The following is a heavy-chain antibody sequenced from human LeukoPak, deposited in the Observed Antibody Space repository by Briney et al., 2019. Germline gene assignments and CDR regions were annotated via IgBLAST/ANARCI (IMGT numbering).Heavy chain of an antibody. CDR2: IGTAGDT. J-gene: IGHJ4*02. V-gene: IGHV3-13*01. D-gene: IGHD2-2*02. CDR1: GFTFSSYD. CDR3: ASPGWDCSSTSCYTDY. Sequence: PGGSLRLSCAASGFTFSSYDMHWVRQATGKGLEWVSAIGTAGDTYYPGSVKGRFTISRENAKNSLYLQMNSLRAEDTAVYYCASPGWDCSSTSCYTDYWGQGTLVTVSS.